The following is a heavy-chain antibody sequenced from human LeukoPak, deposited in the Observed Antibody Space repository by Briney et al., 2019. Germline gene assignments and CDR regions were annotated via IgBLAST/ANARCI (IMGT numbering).Heavy chain of an antibody. CDR2: IYSGGST. J-gene: IGHJ6*03. CDR3: ARVSCPFWNGCYYYYMDV. D-gene: IGHD3-3*01. CDR1: GFTVSSNY. V-gene: IGHV3-66*02. Sequence: QPGGSLRLSCAASGFTVSSNYMSWVRQAPGKGLEWVSVIYSGGSTYYADSVKGRFTISRDNSKNTLYLQMNSLRAEDTAVYYCARVSCPFWNGCYYYYMDVWGKGTTVTVSS.